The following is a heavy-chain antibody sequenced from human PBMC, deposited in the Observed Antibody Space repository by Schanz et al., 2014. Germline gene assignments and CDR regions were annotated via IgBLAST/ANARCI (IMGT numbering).Heavy chain of an antibody. CDR1: GYTFTSYG. CDR2: ISAYNGNT. CDR3: ARSAGRDFWSGYYTRFDY. D-gene: IGHD3-3*01. J-gene: IGHJ4*02. V-gene: IGHV1-18*01. Sequence: QVQLVQSGAEVKKPGASVKVSCKASGYTFTSYGISWVRQAPGQGLEWMGWISAYNGNTKYPQKLQGRVTMTTDTSTSTVYMELRSRRSDDTAVYYCARSAGRDFWSGYYTRFDYWGQGTLXTVSS.